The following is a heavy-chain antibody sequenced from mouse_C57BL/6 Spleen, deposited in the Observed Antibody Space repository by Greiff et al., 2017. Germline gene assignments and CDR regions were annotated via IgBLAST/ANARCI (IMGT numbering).Heavy chain of an antibody. Sequence: EVQLQQSGPVLVKPGASVKMSCKASGYTFNDYYMNWVKQSHGKSLEWIGVINPYNGGTSYNQKFKGKATLTVDKSSSTAYMELNSLTSEDSAVYYCARTGTERAMDYWGQGTSVTVSS. CDR2: INPYNGGT. J-gene: IGHJ4*01. D-gene: IGHD4-1*01. V-gene: IGHV1-19*01. CDR1: GYTFNDYY. CDR3: ARTGTERAMDY.